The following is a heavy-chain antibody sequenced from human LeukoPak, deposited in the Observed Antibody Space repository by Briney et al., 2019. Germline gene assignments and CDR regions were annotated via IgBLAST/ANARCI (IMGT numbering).Heavy chain of an antibody. V-gene: IGHV4-34*01. J-gene: IGHJ4*02. D-gene: IGHD3-16*02. CDR2: INHSGST. CDR1: GGSFSGYY. CDR3: AIWSIMITFGGVIVPVSFDY. Sequence: SETLSLTCAVYGGSFSGYYWSWIRQPPGKGLEWIGEINHSGSTNYNPSLKSRVTISVDTSKNQFSLKLSSVTAADTAVYYCAIWSIMITFGGVIVPVSFDYWGQGTLVTVSS.